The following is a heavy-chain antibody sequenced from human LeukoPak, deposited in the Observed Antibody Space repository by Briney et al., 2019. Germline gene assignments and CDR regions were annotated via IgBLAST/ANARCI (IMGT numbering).Heavy chain of an antibody. CDR2: INHSGST. V-gene: IGHV4-34*01. D-gene: IGHD3-10*01. CDR1: GGSFSGYY. CDR3: ARRRFGDTFDY. J-gene: IGHJ4*02. Sequence: SETLSLTCAVYGGSFSGYYWSWIRQPPGKGLEWIGEINHSGSTNYNPSLKSRVTISVDTSKNQFSLKLSSVTAADTAVYYCARRRFGDTFDYWGQGTLVTVSS.